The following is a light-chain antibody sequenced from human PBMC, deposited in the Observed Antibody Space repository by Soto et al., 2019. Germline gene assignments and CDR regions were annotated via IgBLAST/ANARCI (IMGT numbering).Light chain of an antibody. CDR3: HQYET. CDR2: GAS. J-gene: IGKJ1*01. V-gene: IGKV3-20*01. CDR1: QSVSRSY. Sequence: VVLMQAPSTLALSVSQGATLSCRASQSVSRSYLGWYQQKPGQAPRLLMYGASISAAGVPDRLSGSGSGTEFTLLISRLEREDFTVYYCHQYETFGQGTKVDIK.